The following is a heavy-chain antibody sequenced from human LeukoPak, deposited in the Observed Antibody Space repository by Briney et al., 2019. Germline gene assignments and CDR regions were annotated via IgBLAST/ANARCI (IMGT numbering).Heavy chain of an antibody. CDR2: ISWNSGSI. D-gene: IGHD3-22*01. J-gene: IGHJ4*02. CDR3: AKDYDSSGYHEAYFDY. V-gene: IGHV3-9*01. CDR1: GFTFDDYA. Sequence: GGSLRLSCAASGFTFDDYAMHWVRQAPGKGLEWVSGISWNSGSIGYADSVKGRFTISRDNAKNSLYLQMNSLRAEDTALHYCAKDYDSSGYHEAYFDYWGQGTLVTVSS.